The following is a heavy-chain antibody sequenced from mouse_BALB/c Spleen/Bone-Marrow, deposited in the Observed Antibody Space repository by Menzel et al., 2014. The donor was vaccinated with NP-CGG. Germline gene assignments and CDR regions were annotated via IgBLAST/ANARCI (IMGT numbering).Heavy chain of an antibody. D-gene: IGHD1-1*01. CDR3: ARLSYYGNLFV. CDR1: GFDFSRYW. Sequence: DVMLVESGGGLVQPGGSLKLSCAASGFDFSRYWMSWVRQVPGKGLEWIGEINPDSSTINYTPSLKDKFIISRDNARNTLYLQMSRARSEDSALYYCARLSYYGNLFVWGAGTTVTVSS. J-gene: IGHJ1*01. CDR2: INPDSSTI. V-gene: IGHV4-1*02.